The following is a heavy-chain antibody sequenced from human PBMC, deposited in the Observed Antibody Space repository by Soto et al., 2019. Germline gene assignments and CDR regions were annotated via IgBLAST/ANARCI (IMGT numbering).Heavy chain of an antibody. CDR2: IKQDGSEK. V-gene: IGHV3-7*03. D-gene: IGHD6-13*01. CDR3: ARGIAAADSDY. J-gene: IGHJ4*02. CDR1: GFTFSSYW. Sequence: EVQLVESGGGLVQPGGSLRLSCAASGFTFSSYWMSWVRQAPGKGLEWVANIKQDGSEKYYVDSVKGRFTISRDNAKNSLSLQMNSLRAEDTAVYYCARGIAAADSDYWGQGTLVTVSS.